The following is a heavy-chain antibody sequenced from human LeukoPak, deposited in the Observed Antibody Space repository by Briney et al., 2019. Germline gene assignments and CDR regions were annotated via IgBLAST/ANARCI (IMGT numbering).Heavy chain of an antibody. CDR1: GYTFTNYG. Sequence: SMKVSCKASGYTFTNYGISWVRQAPGQGLEWMGGIIPIFGTANYAQKFQGRVTITADKSTSTAYMELSSLRSEDTAVYYCAREPTPFTMIPGYYYMDVWGKGTTVTVSS. J-gene: IGHJ6*03. CDR3: AREPTPFTMIPGYYYMDV. D-gene: IGHD3-22*01. CDR2: IIPIFGTA. V-gene: IGHV1-69*06.